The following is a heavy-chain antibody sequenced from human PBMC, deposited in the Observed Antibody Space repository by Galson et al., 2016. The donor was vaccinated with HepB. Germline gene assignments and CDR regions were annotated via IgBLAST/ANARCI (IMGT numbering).Heavy chain of an antibody. V-gene: IGHV1-18*01. Sequence: SVKVSCKASGYNFGDYGISWVRQAPGQGLEWMGWISAYNGDTNFAQKFQGRVTLTTDTSTSTAYMELRSLGSDDSAVYYCARDATWPNFDYWGQGTPVTVSS. CDR3: ARDATWPNFDY. CDR2: ISAYNGDT. CDR1: GYNFGDYG. J-gene: IGHJ4*02.